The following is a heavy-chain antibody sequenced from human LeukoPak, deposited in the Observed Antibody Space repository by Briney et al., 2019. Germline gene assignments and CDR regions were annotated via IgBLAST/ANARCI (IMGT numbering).Heavy chain of an antibody. D-gene: IGHD2-21*02. CDR3: ATTSREELAYCGGDCYSNFQH. J-gene: IGHJ1*01. CDR1: GYTLTELS. CDR2: FDPEDGET. Sequence: GASVTVSCKVSGYTLTELSMHWVRQAPGKGLEWMGGFDPEDGETIYAQKFQGRVTMTEDTSTDTAYMELSSLRSEDTAVYYCATTSREELAYCGGDCYSNFQHWGQGTLVTVSS. V-gene: IGHV1-24*01.